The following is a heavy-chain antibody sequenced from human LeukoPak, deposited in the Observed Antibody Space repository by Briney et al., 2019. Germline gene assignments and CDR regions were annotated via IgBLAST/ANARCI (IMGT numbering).Heavy chain of an antibody. CDR2: IYHSGTT. CDR1: GYSITSSSW. CDR3: ARDDPGGAFDI. J-gene: IGHJ3*02. V-gene: IGHV4-28*03. D-gene: IGHD3-10*01. Sequence: PSETLSLTCAVSGYSITSSSWWGWIRQPPGKGLEWIGYIYHSGTTYYNPSLQSRVTMSVDTSKNQFSLKLSSVTAADTAVYYCARDDPGGAFDIWGQGTMVTVSS.